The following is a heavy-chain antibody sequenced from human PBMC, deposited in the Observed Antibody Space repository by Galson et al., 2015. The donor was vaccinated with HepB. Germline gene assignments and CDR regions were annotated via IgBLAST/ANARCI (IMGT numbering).Heavy chain of an antibody. J-gene: IGHJ6*02. V-gene: IGHV5-10-1*01. CDR3: ARHQGRYQLLSGQSYYYYGMDV. D-gene: IGHD2-2*01. Sequence: QSGAEVKKPGESLRISCKGSGYSFTSYWISWVRQMPGKGLEWMGRIDPSDSYTNYSPSFQGHVTISADKSISTAYLQWSSLKASDTAMYYCARHQGRYQLLSGQSYYYYGMDVWGQGTTVTVSS. CDR2: IDPSDSYT. CDR1: GYSFTSYW.